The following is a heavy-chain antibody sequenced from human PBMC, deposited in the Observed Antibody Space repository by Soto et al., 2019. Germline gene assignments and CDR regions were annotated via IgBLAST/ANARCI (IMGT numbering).Heavy chain of an antibody. J-gene: IGHJ6*02. V-gene: IGHV1-69*12. CDR1: GGTFSSYA. CDR2: IIPIFGTA. D-gene: IGHD3-16*01. CDR3: ARHLGGTHYYYGMHV. Sequence: QVQLVQSGAEVKKPGSSVKVSCKASGGTFSSYAISWVRQAPGQGLEWMGGIIPIFGTADYAQKFQGRVTLTADHFTTTAYMELSSLRSADTAVYYCARHLGGTHYYYGMHVWGQGPTVTVSS.